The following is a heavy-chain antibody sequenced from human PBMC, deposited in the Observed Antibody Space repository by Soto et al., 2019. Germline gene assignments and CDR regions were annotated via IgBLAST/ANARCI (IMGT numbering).Heavy chain of an antibody. D-gene: IGHD6-19*01. J-gene: IGHJ4*02. CDR1: GGTFSSYA. Sequence: QVQLVQSGAEVKKPGSSVKVSCKASGGTFSSYAISWVRQAPGQGLEWMGGIIPIFGTANYAQKFQGRVTITEDESTRRAYRRLSSMRSEDTAVYYWAEQKELETNSGWYRYGDWGQGTLVTVSS. V-gene: IGHV1-69*12. CDR3: AEQKELETNSGWYRYGD. CDR2: IIPIFGTA.